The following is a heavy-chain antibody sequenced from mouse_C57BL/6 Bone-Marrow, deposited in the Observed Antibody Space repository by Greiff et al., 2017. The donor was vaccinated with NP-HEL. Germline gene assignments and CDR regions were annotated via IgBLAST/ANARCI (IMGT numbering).Heavy chain of an antibody. J-gene: IGHJ1*03. CDR3: ATITTVVAHWYFDV. Sequence: VQLQQSGPGLVQPSQSLSITCTVSGFSFTSYGVHWVRQSPGKGLEWLGVIWSGGSTDYYAAFMSSLSIPKDNSKSQVFFKMNSLRAEDTAIYYCATITTVVAHWYFDVWGTGTTVTV. CDR1: GFSFTSYG. D-gene: IGHD1-1*01. CDR2: IWSGGST. V-gene: IGHV2-5*01.